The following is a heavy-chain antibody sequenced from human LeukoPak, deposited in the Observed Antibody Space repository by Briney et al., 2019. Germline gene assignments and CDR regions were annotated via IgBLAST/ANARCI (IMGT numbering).Heavy chain of an antibody. CDR1: GFTFSSYA. CDR2: ISGSGGST. CDR3: AKDQPYDSSGYYFDY. V-gene: IGHV3-23*01. D-gene: IGHD3-22*01. Sequence: KTGGSLRLSCAASGFTFSSYAMSWVRQAPGKGLEWVSAISGSGGSTYYADSVKGRFTISRDNSKNTLYLQMNSLRAEDTAVYYCAKDQPYDSSGYYFDYWGQGTLVTVSS. J-gene: IGHJ4*02.